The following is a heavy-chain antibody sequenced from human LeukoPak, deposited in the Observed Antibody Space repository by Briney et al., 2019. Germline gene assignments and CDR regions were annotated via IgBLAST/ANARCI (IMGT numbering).Heavy chain of an antibody. V-gene: IGHV3-7*01. D-gene: IGHD3-3*01. Sequence: GGSLRLSCAASGFNFNNYWMSWVRQAPGKGLEWVANIKQDGSEKYYVDSVKGRFTISRDNAKNSLYLQMNSLRAEDTAVYYCARLRYDDFWSGSWRYYYSMDVWGKGTTVTVSS. J-gene: IGHJ6*03. CDR3: ARLRYDDFWSGSWRYYYSMDV. CDR1: GFNFNNYW. CDR2: IKQDGSEK.